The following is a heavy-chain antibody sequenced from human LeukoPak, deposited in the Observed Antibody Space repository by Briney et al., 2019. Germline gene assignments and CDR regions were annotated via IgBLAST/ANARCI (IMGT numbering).Heavy chain of an antibody. CDR1: GCSISSYY. CDR2: IYYSGST. J-gene: IGHJ4*02. Sequence: SETLSLTCTVSGCSISSYYWSRIRQPPGKGLEWIGYIYYSGSTNYNPSLKSRVTISVDTSKNQFSLKLSSVTAADTAVYYCARTMVVTANHYFDYWGQGTLVTVSS. CDR3: ARTMVVTANHYFDY. V-gene: IGHV4-59*01. D-gene: IGHD2-21*02.